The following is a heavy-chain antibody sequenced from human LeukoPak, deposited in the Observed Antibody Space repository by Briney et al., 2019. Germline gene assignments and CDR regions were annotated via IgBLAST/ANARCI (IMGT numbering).Heavy chain of an antibody. D-gene: IGHD6-19*01. CDR2: ISSSSSYI. J-gene: IGHJ4*02. V-gene: IGHV3-21*01. CDR1: GFTFSSYS. CDR3: ARLAVAGPFDY. Sequence: GGSLRLSXAASGFTFSSYSMNWVHQAPGKGLEWVSSISSSSSYIYYADSVKGRFTISRDNAKNSLYLQMNSLRAEDTAVYYCARLAVAGPFDYWGQGTLVTVSS.